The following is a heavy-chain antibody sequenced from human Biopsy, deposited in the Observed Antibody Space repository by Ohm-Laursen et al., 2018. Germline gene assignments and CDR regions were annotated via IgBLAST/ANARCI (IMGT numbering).Heavy chain of an antibody. D-gene: IGHD1-26*01. CDR2: FYYSGST. V-gene: IGHV4-59*13. CDR1: GGSIYNFF. J-gene: IGHJ4*02. Sequence: PGTLSLTCTVSGGSIYNFFWSWIRQPPGKGLGGIGFFYYSGSTNYTPSLKSRVTISVDRSKNHFSLELSSVTAADTAVYYCARVGVGAPSVDYFDSWGQGALVTVSS. CDR3: ARVGVGAPSVDYFDS.